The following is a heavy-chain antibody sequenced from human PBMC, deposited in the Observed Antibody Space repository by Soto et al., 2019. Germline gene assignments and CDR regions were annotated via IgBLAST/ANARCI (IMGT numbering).Heavy chain of an antibody. Sequence: EEQLVESGGGLVQPGGSLRLSCAASGFNISKNYMIWVRQAPGKGLDWVSLMYSDASTHYGDSVKGRFTISRDNSKNTLFLEMNSLRVVDTAANYGAKAGGVWGQGTLVTVSS. D-gene: IGHD3-10*01. CDR1: GFNISKNY. CDR2: MYSDAST. J-gene: IGHJ4*02. CDR3: AKAGGV. V-gene: IGHV3-66*01.